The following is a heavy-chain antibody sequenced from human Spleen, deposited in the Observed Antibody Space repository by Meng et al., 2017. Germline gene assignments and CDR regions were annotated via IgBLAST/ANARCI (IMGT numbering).Heavy chain of an antibody. Sequence: ASVKVSCKPSGYNFPDYWLHWVRRAPGQGLEWMGRIDPKSGDTHYAQKFQGRVTMTRDTSISTAYMELSRLTSDDTAVYYCARDEDISAAGKLFGDYWGQGTLVTVSS. J-gene: IGHJ4*02. CDR2: IDPKSGDT. V-gene: IGHV1-2*06. CDR3: ARDEDISAAGKLFGDY. D-gene: IGHD6-13*01. CDR1: GYNFPDYW.